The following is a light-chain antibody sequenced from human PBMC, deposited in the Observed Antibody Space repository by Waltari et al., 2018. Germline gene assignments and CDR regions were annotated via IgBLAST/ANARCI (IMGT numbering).Light chain of an antibody. CDR1: KLGDKF. CDR3: QTWDSSTGV. Sequence: SYELTQPPSVSVSPGQTASITCSGDKLGDKFACWYQQRPGQSPVGVIYQDNKRPSGIPDRFAGSNAGNPASLTISGTQAMDEADYYCQTWDSSTGVFGGGTKLTVL. V-gene: IGLV3-1*01. J-gene: IGLJ2*01. CDR2: QDN.